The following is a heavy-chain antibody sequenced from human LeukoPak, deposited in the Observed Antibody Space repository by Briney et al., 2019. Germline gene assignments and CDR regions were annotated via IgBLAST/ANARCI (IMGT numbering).Heavy chain of an antibody. CDR2: FYNSGST. CDR1: GGSISSYY. CDR3: ARHGGSYSFDY. J-gene: IGHJ4*02. Sequence: SETLSLTCTVSGGSISSYYWSWIRQPPGKGLEWIGYFYNSGSTNYNPSLMSRVTISVDTSKNQFSLKLSSVTAADTAVYYCARHGGSYSFDYWGQGTLVTVSS. V-gene: IGHV4-59*08. D-gene: IGHD1-26*01.